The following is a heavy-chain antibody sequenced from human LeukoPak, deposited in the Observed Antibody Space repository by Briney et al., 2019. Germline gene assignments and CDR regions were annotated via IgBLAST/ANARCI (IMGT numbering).Heavy chain of an antibody. CDR3: TTDKETQLALDY. D-gene: IGHD3-3*02. Sequence: ASVKVSCKVSGYTLTELSMHWVRQAPGKGLEWMGGFDPEDGETTYAQKFQGRVTMTEDTSTDIAYMELSSLRSEDTAVYYCTTDKETQLALDYWGQGTLVTVSS. J-gene: IGHJ4*02. V-gene: IGHV1-24*01. CDR1: GYTLTELS. CDR2: FDPEDGET.